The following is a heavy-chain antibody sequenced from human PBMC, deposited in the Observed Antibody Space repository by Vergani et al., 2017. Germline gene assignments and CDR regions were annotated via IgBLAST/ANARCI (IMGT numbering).Heavy chain of an antibody. CDR1: GFTFSDYY. D-gene: IGHD6-6*01. Sequence: QVQLVESGGGLVKPGGSLRLSCAASGFTFSDYYMSWIRQAPGKGLEWVSYISSSSSYTNYADSVKGRFTISRDNAKNSLYLQMYSLRAEDTAVYYCAREEGRQLVPGRNEPFDYWGQGTLVTVSS. CDR2: ISSSSSYT. CDR3: AREEGRQLVPGRNEPFDY. J-gene: IGHJ4*02. V-gene: IGHV3-11*05.